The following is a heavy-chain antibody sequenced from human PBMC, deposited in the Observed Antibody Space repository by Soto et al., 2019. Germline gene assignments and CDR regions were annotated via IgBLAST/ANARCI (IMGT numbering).Heavy chain of an antibody. Sequence: APVKGSRKASGYTLTRYAIHWLRQAPRQMLEWMGWINAGSGNTKCSQKFQGRVTITADKSTSTAYMELSSLRSEDTAVYYCARGVRHDSSGYYYWFDPWGQGTLVTVSS. CDR1: GYTLTRYA. V-gene: IGHV1-3*01. J-gene: IGHJ5*02. CDR2: INAGSGNT. D-gene: IGHD3-22*01. CDR3: ARGVRHDSSGYYYWFDP.